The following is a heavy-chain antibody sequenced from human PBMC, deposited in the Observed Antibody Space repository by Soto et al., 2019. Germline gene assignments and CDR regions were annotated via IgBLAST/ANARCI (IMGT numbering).Heavy chain of an antibody. V-gene: IGHV1-8*01. CDR1: GYTFTSYD. CDR3: ARDSMYSGSYYGWYFDL. D-gene: IGHD1-26*01. J-gene: IGHJ2*01. CDR2: MNPNSGNT. Sequence: QVQLVQSGAEVKKPGASVKVSCKASGYTFTSYDINWVRQATGQGLEWMGWMNPNSGNTGYAQKFQGRVTMTRNTSISTAYMELSSLRSEDTAVYYCARDSMYSGSYYGWYFDLWGRGTLVTVSS.